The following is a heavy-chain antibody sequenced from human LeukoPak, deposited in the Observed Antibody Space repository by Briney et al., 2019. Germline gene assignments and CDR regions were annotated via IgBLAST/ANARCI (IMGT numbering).Heavy chain of an antibody. D-gene: IGHD2-2*01. Sequence: SETLSLACAVYGGSFSGYYWSWIRQPPGKGLEWIGEINQSGSTNYNPSLKSRVTISVDTSKKQFSLRLSPVTAADTAVYYCAAGCSSTSCYWYYYTDVWGKGTTVTVSS. J-gene: IGHJ6*03. V-gene: IGHV4-34*01. CDR1: GGSFSGYY. CDR3: AAGCSSTSCYWYYYTDV. CDR2: INQSGST.